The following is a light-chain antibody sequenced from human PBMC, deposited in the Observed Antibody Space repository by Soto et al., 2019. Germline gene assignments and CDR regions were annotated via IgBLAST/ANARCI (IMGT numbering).Light chain of an antibody. Sequence: QLVLTQPRSVSGSPGQSVTISCTGTSSDVGGYNYVSWYQQYPGEAPKLMIYDVSKRPSGVPDRFSGSKSGNTASLTISGLQAEDDADYYCCSFAGTYTYWVFGGGTQLTVL. CDR1: SSDVGGYNY. J-gene: IGLJ3*02. CDR2: DVS. CDR3: CSFAGTYTYWV. V-gene: IGLV2-11*01.